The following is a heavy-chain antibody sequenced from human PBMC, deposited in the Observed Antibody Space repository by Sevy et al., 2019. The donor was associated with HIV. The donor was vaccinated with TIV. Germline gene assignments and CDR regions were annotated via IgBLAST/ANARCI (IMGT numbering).Heavy chain of an antibody. CDR3: ARGAKPLRSDYGDYRGVGYYFDS. CDR2: IDHSGRS. CDR1: GESFSNYY. D-gene: IGHD4-17*01. Sequence: SETLSLTCAVYGESFSNYYWSWIRLSPGKGLESIGEIDHSGRSDYNPSLKSRVTMSVDTSMNQFSLKLTSVTAADTAVYYYARGAKPLRSDYGDYRGVGYYFDSWGQGTLVTVSS. J-gene: IGHJ4*02. V-gene: IGHV4-34*01.